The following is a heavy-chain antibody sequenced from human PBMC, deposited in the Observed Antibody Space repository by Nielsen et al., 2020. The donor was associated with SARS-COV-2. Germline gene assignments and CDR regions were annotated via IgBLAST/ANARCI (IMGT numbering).Heavy chain of an antibody. CDR1: GFTFSSYG. CDR3: ARDFTVGEDYDILTGWHNTYDY. J-gene: IGHJ4*02. V-gene: IGHV3-33*01. D-gene: IGHD3-9*01. CDR2: IWYDGSNK. Sequence: GGSLRLSCAASGFTFSSYGMHWVRQAPGKGLEWVAVIWYDGSNKYYADSVKGRFTISRDNSKNTLYLQMNSLRAEDTAVYYCARDFTVGEDYDILTGWHNTYDYWGQGTLVTVSS.